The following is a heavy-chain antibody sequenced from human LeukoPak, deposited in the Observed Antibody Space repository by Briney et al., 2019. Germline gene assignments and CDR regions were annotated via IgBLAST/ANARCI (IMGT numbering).Heavy chain of an antibody. CDR3: ARDDTTMAVDY. J-gene: IGHJ4*02. V-gene: IGHV4-34*01. CDR1: GGSFSGYY. CDR2: INHSGRT. D-gene: IGHD5-18*01. Sequence: SETLSLTCVVYGGSFSGYYLSWLRQPPGKGLEWIGEINHSGRTNYNPSLKSRVTISLDTSKNQFSLRLSSVTAADTAVYYCARDDTTMAVDYWGQGTLVTVSS.